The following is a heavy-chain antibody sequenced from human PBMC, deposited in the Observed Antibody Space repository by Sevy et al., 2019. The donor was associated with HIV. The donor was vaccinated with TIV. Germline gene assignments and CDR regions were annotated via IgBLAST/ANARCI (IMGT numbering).Heavy chain of an antibody. Sequence: GGSLRLSCSASGFNISPYALHWVRQTPGKGLQWLAVISKDGTNKDYADFVKGRFSLSSDNSNNTLYLQMSNLRREDTAVYYCAKEGYYYDSHSADWFDPWGQGTLVTVSS. CDR2: ISKDGTNK. J-gene: IGHJ5*02. V-gene: IGHV3-30*04. CDR3: AKEGYYYDSHSADWFDP. D-gene: IGHD3-22*01. CDR1: GFNISPYA.